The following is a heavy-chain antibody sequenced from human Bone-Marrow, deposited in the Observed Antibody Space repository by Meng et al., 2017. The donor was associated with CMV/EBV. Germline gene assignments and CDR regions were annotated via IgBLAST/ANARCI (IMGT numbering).Heavy chain of an antibody. CDR1: GDSISSNKW. D-gene: IGHD6-13*01. J-gene: IGHJ6*02. CDR3: ARDGGSSWSLYYYNGMDV. V-gene: IGHV4-4*02. Sequence: LETLSLTCAVSGDSISSNKWWSWVRQPPGKGLEWIGEIYHSGSTNYNPSLKSRVTISVDKSKNQFSLKLSSVTAADTAVYYCARDGGSSWSLYYYNGMDVWGQGTTVTVSS. CDR2: IYHSGST.